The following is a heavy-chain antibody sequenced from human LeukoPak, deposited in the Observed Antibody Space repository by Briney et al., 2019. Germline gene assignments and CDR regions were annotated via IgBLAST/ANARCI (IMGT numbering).Heavy chain of an antibody. Sequence: PGGSLRLSCAASGFTFSSYSMNWVRQTPGKGLEWVSSISSSSSYIYYADSVKGRFTISRDNAKNSLYLQMNSLRAEDTAVYYCARDRAWGLGARHWYFDLWGRGTLVTVSS. CDR2: ISSSSSYI. CDR3: ARDRAWGLGARHWYFDL. J-gene: IGHJ2*01. CDR1: GFTFSSYS. D-gene: IGHD6-6*01. V-gene: IGHV3-21*01.